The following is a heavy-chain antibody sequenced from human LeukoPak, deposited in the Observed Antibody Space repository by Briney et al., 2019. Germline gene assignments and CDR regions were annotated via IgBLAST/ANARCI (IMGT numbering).Heavy chain of an antibody. CDR2: ISYSGST. D-gene: IGHD2-2*01. CDR3: ARESVVPTAMRQTNWFDP. Sequence: PSETLSLTCTVSGGSISRYYWSWIRQPPGKGLEWIGYISYSGSTNFNPSLKSRVTISVDTSKNQFSLKLSYVTAADTAVYYCARESVVPTAMRQTNWFDPWGQGTLVTVSS. CDR1: GGSISRYY. J-gene: IGHJ5*02. V-gene: IGHV4-59*01.